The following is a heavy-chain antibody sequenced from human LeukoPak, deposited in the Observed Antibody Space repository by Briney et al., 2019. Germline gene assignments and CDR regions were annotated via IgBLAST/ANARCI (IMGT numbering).Heavy chain of an antibody. CDR2: ISYDGSNK. V-gene: IGHV3-30*18. CDR3: ANLVAATNPFDY. D-gene: IGHD2-15*01. CDR1: GFTFSSYA. Sequence: PGGSLRLSCAASGFTFSSYAMSWVRQAPGKGLEWVAVISYDGSNKYYADSVKGRFTISRDNSKNTLYLQMNSLRAEDTAVYYCANLVAATNPFDYWGQGTLVTVSS. J-gene: IGHJ4*02.